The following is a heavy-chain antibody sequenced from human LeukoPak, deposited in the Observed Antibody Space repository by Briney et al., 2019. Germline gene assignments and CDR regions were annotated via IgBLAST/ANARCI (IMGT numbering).Heavy chain of an antibody. J-gene: IGHJ5*02. Sequence: ASVKVSCKASGYTFTSYGISWVRQAPGQGLEWMGWISAYNGNTNYAQKLHGRVTMTTDTSTSTAYMELRSLRSDDTAVYYCARGGQIKSWIQPWLVGRDWFDPWGQGTLVTVSS. CDR2: ISAYNGNT. CDR1: GYTFTSYG. D-gene: IGHD5-18*01. V-gene: IGHV1-18*01. CDR3: ARGGQIKSWIQPWLVGRDWFDP.